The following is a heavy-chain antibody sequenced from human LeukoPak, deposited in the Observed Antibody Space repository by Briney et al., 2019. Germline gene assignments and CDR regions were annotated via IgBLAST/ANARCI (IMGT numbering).Heavy chain of an antibody. CDR3: ARSLGATHDAFDI. CDR2: IIPIFGTA. V-gene: IGHV1-69*06. J-gene: IGHJ3*02. CDR1: GGTFSSYA. Sequence: SMKVSCKASGGTFSSYAISWVRQAPGQGLEWMGGIIPIFGTANYAQKFQGRVTITADKSTSTAYMELSSLRSEDTAVYYCARSLGATHDAFDIWGQGTMVTVSS. D-gene: IGHD1-26*01.